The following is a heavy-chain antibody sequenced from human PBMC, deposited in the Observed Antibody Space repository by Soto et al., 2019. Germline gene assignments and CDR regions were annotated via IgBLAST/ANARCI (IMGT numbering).Heavy chain of an antibody. CDR3: ARGSGIVALPGELEDVKYDY. D-gene: IGHD1-1*01. V-gene: IGHV4-34*01. CDR1: GQSFSGHS. CDR2: INEGGST. Sequence: VQLQQWGAGLVKPSETLSLSCAVYGQSFSGHSWAWIRQPPGKGPEWIGEINEGGSTYYNPSLRRRVTISTDTSKNQFSLKLSSVSAADTAAYFCARGSGIVALPGELEDVKYDYWGQGTLVNVSS. J-gene: IGHJ4*02.